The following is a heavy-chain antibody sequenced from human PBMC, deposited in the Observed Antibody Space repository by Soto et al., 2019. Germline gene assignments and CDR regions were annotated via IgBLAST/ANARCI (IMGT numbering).Heavy chain of an antibody. Sequence: LRLSCAASGFTFSSYSMNWVRQAPGKGLEWVSSISSSSSYIYYADSVKGRFTISRDNAKNSLYLQMNSLRAEDTAVYYCARGRESYYYYYGMDVWGQGTTVTVSS. CDR1: GFTFSSYS. CDR3: ARGRESYYYYYGMDV. V-gene: IGHV3-21*01. CDR2: ISSSSSYI. J-gene: IGHJ6*02.